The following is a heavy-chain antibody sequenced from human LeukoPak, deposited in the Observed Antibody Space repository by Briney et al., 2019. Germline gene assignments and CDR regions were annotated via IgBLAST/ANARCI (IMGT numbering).Heavy chain of an antibody. CDR1: GDSVSSNSAA. CDR2: TYYRSEWYN. CDR3: ARDLYVAVAGTFDY. D-gene: IGHD6-19*01. J-gene: IGHJ4*02. V-gene: IGHV6-1*01. Sequence: SQTLSLTCAISGDSVSSNSAAWNWIRQSPSRGLEWLGRTYYRSEWYNDYAVSVKSRITINPDTSKNQFSLQLNSVTPEDTAVYYCARDLYVAVAGTFDYRGQGTLVTVSS.